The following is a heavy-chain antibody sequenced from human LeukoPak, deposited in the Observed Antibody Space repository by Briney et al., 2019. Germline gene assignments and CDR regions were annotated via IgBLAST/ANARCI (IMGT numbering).Heavy chain of an antibody. V-gene: IGHV3-23*01. J-gene: IGHJ4*02. CDR2: ISGSGDNT. D-gene: IGHD1-1*01. CDR1: GFTFSTYG. CDR3: AKTGNPATGDY. Sequence: GGSLRLSCAASGFTFSTYGMDWVRQAPGMGLEWVSAISGSGDNTYYADSVKGRFTISRDDSKNTLYLQMNSLRAEDTAVYYCAKTGNPATGDYWGQGTLVTVSS.